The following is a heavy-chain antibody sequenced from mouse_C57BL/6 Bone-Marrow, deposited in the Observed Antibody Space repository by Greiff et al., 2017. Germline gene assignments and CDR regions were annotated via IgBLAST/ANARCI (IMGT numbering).Heavy chain of an antibody. D-gene: IGHD1-1*01. Sequence: QVQLQQSGAELVRPGASVKLSCKASGYTFPDYYINWVKQRPGQGLEWIARIYPGSGNTYYNEKFKGKATLTAEKSSSTAYMQLSSLTSEDSAVYFCAREGAPSYYYGSSYKEYCDYWGQGTTLTVSS. J-gene: IGHJ2*01. CDR2: IYPGSGNT. CDR3: AREGAPSYYYGSSYKEYCDY. CDR1: GYTFPDYY. V-gene: IGHV1-76*01.